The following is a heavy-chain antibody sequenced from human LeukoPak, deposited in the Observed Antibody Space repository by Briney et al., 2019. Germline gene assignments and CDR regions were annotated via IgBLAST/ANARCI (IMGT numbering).Heavy chain of an antibody. Sequence: PGGSLRLSCAASGFTFSSYAMSWVRQAPGKGLEWVSAISGSGGSTYYAGSVKGRFTISRDNSKNTLYLQMNSLRAEDTAVYYCAKARPHSSGFSGSELYFDYWGQGTLVTVSS. D-gene: IGHD6-19*01. CDR3: AKARPHSSGFSGSELYFDY. J-gene: IGHJ4*02. CDR1: GFTFSSYA. V-gene: IGHV3-23*01. CDR2: ISGSGGST.